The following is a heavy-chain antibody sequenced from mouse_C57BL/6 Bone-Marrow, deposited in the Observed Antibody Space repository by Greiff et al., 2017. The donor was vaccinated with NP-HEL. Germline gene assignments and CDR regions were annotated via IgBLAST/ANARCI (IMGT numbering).Heavy chain of an antibody. J-gene: IGHJ4*01. V-gene: IGHV1-64*01. CDR2: IHPNSGST. D-gene: IGHD4-1*02. Sequence: VQLQQPGAELVKPGASVKLSCKASGYTFTSYWMHWVKQRPGQGLEWIGMIHPNSGSTNYNEKFKSKATLTVDKSSSTAYMQLSSLTSEDSAVYYWARRRGYNWYYYAMDYWGQGTSVTVSS. CDR3: ARRRGYNWYYYAMDY. CDR1: GYTFTSYW.